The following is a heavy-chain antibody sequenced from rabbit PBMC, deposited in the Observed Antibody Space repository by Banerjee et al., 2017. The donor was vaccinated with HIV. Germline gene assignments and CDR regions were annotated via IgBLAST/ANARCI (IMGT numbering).Heavy chain of an antibody. Sequence: QEQLEESGGDLVKPGASLTLTCTASGFSFSSSYYMCWVRQAPGKGLEWIACIYAGSSGSTYYASWAKGRFTISKASSTTVTLQMTSLTAADTATYFCARSGDGRYRLWGQGTLVTVS. CDR2: IYAGSSGST. J-gene: IGHJ3*01. CDR3: ARSGDGRYRL. D-gene: IGHD2-1*01. V-gene: IGHV1S45*01. CDR1: GFSFSSSYY.